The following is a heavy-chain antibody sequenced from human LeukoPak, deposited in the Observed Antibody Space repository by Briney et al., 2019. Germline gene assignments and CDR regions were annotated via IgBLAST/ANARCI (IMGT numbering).Heavy chain of an antibody. Sequence: PSETLSLTCTVSGGSISSSSYYWGWIRQPPGKGLEWIGSIYYSGSTYYNPSLKSRVTISVDTSKNQFSLKLSSVTAADTAVYYCARENMSIMITFGGVTERGEYFDYWGQGTLVTVSS. V-gene: IGHV4-39*07. D-gene: IGHD3-16*01. CDR2: IYYSGST. CDR3: ARENMSIMITFGGVTERGEYFDY. J-gene: IGHJ4*02. CDR1: GGSISSSSYY.